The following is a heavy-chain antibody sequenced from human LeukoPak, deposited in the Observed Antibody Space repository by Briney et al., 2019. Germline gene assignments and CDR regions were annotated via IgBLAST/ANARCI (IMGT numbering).Heavy chain of an antibody. CDR2: VFYSGNT. J-gene: IGHJ2*01. D-gene: IGHD3-3*01. CDR1: GGSVSSSVSY. Sequence: SETLSLTCTVSGGSVSSSVSYWGWLRQPPGKGLEWIGTVFYSGNTYYNPSLKSRVTISVYRSKNQFFLSLYFVTAADTAMYYCARPSGSPYWYFDLWGRGMLVTVSP. V-gene: IGHV4-39*01. CDR3: ARPSGSPYWYFDL.